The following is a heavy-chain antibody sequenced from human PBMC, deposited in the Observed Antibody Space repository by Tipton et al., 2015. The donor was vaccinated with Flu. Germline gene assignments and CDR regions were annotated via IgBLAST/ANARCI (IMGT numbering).Heavy chain of an antibody. D-gene: IGHD3-10*02. CDR3: ARGRDYVYYHAMDV. J-gene: IGHJ6*02. V-gene: IGHV3-74*01. CDR2: INSDGSIT. Sequence: SLRLSCAASGFTFSSYWMHWVRQAPGKGLVWVSRINSDGSITNYADSVKGRFTISRDNAKNTLYLQMNSLRAEDTAVYFCARGRDYVYYHAMDVWGQGTTVTVSS. CDR1: GFTFSSYW.